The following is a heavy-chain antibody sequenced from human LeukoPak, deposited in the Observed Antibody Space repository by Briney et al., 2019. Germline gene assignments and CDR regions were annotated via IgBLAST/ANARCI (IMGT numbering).Heavy chain of an antibody. D-gene: IGHD2-15*01. CDR3: ARDERYCNGDNHYPDLGY. CDR1: GYTFTGYY. J-gene: IGHJ4*02. Sequence: GASVKVSCKASGYTFTGYYLFWVRQAPGQGLEWMGWINPNTGDTKYGQKFQGRVTLTRDTSISTTYMELSSLRSDDTAVYYCARDERYCNGDNHYPDLGYWGQGTLVTVSS. V-gene: IGHV1-2*02. CDR2: INPNTGDT.